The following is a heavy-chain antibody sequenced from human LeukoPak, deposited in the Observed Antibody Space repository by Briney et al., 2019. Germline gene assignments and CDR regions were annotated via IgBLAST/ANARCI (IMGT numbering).Heavy chain of an antibody. Sequence: KASETLSLTCTVSGGSISSYYWSWIRQPPGKGLEWIGYIYYSGSTNYNPSLKSRVTMSVDTSKNQFSLKLSSVTAADTAVYYCARDPTPGIWGQGTMVTVSS. CDR1: GGSISSYY. CDR3: ARDPTPGI. J-gene: IGHJ3*02. CDR2: IYYSGST. V-gene: IGHV4-59*01.